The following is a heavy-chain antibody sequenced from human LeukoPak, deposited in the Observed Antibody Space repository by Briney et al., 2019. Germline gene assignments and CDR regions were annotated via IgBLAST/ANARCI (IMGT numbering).Heavy chain of an antibody. J-gene: IGHJ4*02. D-gene: IGHD3-10*01. V-gene: IGHV4-30-4*01. Sequence: SETLSLTCAVYGGSFSGYYWSWIRQPPGKGLEWIGCIYYSGSTYYNASLKSRVTISVDTSKNQFSLELSSVTAADTAVYYCAREGLGSFFYWGQGTLVTVTS. CDR2: IYYSGST. CDR1: GGSFSGYY. CDR3: AREGLGSFFY.